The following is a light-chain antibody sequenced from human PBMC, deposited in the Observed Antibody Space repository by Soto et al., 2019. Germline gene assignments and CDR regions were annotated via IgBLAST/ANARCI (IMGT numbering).Light chain of an antibody. V-gene: IGKV1-39*01. Sequence: PSSLSASVVDRVTITCRASQSISTYLNWYQKKPGKAPNLLIYDASRLQSGVPSRFSGSGGGTDFTLSISSVQPEDFATYFCQQSYMDPITFGQGTRLEIK. CDR3: QQSYMDPIT. CDR2: DAS. J-gene: IGKJ5*01. CDR1: QSISTY.